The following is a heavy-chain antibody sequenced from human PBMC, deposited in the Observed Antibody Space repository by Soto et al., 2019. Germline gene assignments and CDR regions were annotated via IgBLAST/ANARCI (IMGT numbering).Heavy chain of an antibody. D-gene: IGHD2-2*01. J-gene: IGHJ4*02. V-gene: IGHV3-15*07. CDR3: TSAGQYCTSTTCKAY. CDR1: GFGFTNSW. Sequence: GGSLRLSCAASGFGFTNSWMNWVRQAPWKGLEWVGRIKSKNDGGTTDYAAPVQGRFTISRDDSKTTIYLQMNSLKTEDTAVYYCTSAGQYCTSTTCKAYWGQGTPVTVSS. CDR2: IKSKNDGGTT.